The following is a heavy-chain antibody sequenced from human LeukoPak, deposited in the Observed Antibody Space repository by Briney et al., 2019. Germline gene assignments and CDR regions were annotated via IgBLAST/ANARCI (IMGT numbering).Heavy chain of an antibody. J-gene: IGHJ6*02. CDR2: ISYNGSNE. V-gene: IGHV3-30-3*01. Sequence: GGSLGLSCAASGFTFRSYAMHWVRQAPGKGLEWVAVISYNGSNEYYADSAKGRFTISRDNAKNSLYLQMNSLRAEDTAVYYCARDEYCSGGSCYYYGMDVWGQGTTVTVSS. D-gene: IGHD2-15*01. CDR3: ARDEYCSGGSCYYYGMDV. CDR1: GFTFRSYA.